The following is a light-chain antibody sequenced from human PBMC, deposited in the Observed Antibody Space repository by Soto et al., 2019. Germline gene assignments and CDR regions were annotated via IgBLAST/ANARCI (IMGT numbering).Light chain of an antibody. CDR2: GAS. J-gene: IGKJ1*01. CDR1: QSISSD. V-gene: IGKV3-20*01. Sequence: EIVLTQSPATLSLSPGERATLSCRASQSISSDVAWYQQRPGQAPRLLMYGASRRATGIPDRFSGSGSGTDFTLTISRLEPEDFAVYYCQQYGNLVWTFGQGTKVDIK. CDR3: QQYGNLVWT.